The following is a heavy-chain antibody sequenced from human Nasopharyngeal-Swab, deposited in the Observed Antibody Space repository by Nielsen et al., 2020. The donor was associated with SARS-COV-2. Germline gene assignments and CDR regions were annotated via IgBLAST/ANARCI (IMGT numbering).Heavy chain of an antibody. J-gene: IGHJ5*02. V-gene: IGHV3-64D*08. Sequence: GESLKISCSASGFTFSSYAMHWVRQAPGKGLEYVSAISSNGGSTYHADSVKGRFTISRDNSKNTLYLQMSSLRAEDTAVYYCVRLYDFWSGEPSWGQGTLVPSPQ. CDR2: ISSNGGST. CDR3: VRLYDFWSGEPS. CDR1: GFTFSSYA. D-gene: IGHD3-3*01.